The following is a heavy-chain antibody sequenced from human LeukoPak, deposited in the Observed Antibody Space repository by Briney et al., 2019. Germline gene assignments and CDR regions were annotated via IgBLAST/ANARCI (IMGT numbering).Heavy chain of an antibody. V-gene: IGHV4-4*07. J-gene: IGHJ4*02. CDR1: GGSISSYY. CDR2: IYTSGTT. Sequence: SETLSLTCTVSGGSISSYYWSWIRQPAGKGLEWIGRIYTSGTTHYNPSLKSRVTMSVDTSKNQFSLMLSSVTAADTAVYYCARLSTVTTSFDYWGQGTLVTVSS. CDR3: ARLSTVTTSFDY. D-gene: IGHD4-17*01.